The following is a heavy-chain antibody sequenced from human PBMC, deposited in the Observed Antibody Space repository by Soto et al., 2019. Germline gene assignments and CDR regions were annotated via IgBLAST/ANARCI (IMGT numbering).Heavy chain of an antibody. V-gene: IGHV3-15*01. Sequence: GGSLRLSCAASGFTFSNAWMSWVRQAPGQGLEWVGRIKSKTDGGTTDYPAPVKGRFTISRADSKNTLYLQMNSLKTSDTAVYYCTTDCGGSCYSFPDYYYYYYMDVWGKGTTVTVSS. D-gene: IGHD2-15*01. CDR2: IKSKTDGGTT. CDR3: TTDCGGSCYSFPDYYYYYYMDV. J-gene: IGHJ6*03. CDR1: GFTFSNAW.